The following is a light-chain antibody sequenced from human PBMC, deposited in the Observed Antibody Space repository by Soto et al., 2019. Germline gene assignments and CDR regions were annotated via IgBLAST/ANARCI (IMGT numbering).Light chain of an antibody. Sequence: EIVMTQSPVTLSVSLGERATLSCRASPSVRSALAWYQQTPGQSPRLLIYGASNRATGVPARFSGSGSGTEFTLTISSLQSEDFAVYYCQQYNNWPPIAFGQGTRLEIK. J-gene: IGKJ5*01. CDR3: QQYNNWPPIA. V-gene: IGKV3-15*01. CDR2: GAS. CDR1: PSVRSA.